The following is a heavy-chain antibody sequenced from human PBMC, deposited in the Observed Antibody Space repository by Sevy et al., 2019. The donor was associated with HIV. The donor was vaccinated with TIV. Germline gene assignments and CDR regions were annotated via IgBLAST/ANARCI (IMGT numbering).Heavy chain of an antibody. CDR2: VLASAST. V-gene: IGHV4-59*08. Sequence: SETLSLTCTVTGGSISGSSWSWIRQPPGKGLEWIGNVLASASTNYNPSLKSRVTIPLDTSESQYSLILHSVTAADTAVYYCARHGAYGDYVPNDPPLDYWGRGILVTVSS. CDR1: GGSISGSS. J-gene: IGHJ4*01. D-gene: IGHD4-17*01. CDR3: ARHGAYGDYVPNDPPLDY.